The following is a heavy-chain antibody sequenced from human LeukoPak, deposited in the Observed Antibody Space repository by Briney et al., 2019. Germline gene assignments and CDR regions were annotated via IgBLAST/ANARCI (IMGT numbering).Heavy chain of an antibody. V-gene: IGHV1-18*01. Sequence: GASVKVSCKASGYTFTSYGISWVRQAPGQGLEWMGWISAYNGNTNYAQKLQGRVTMTTDTSTSTAYMELRSLRSDDTAVYYCARGLYCSSTSCYDFDYWGQGTLVTVSS. CDR1: GYTFTSYG. CDR3: ARGLYCSSTSCYDFDY. J-gene: IGHJ4*02. CDR2: ISAYNGNT. D-gene: IGHD2-2*01.